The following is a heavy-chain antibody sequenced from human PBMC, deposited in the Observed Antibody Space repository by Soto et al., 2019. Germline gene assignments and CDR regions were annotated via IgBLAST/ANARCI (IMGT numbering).Heavy chain of an antibody. D-gene: IGHD2-15*01. CDR2: IYPGDSDT. CDR3: ASTVVVADTSIDYYGMDV. V-gene: IGHV5-51*01. J-gene: IGHJ6*02. CDR1: GYSFTSYW. Sequence: GESLKISCKGSGYSFTSYWIGWVRQMPGKGLEWMGIIYPGDSDTRYSPSFQGQVTISADKSISTAYLQWNSLKASDTAMYYYASTVVVADTSIDYYGMDVWGQGTTVTVSS.